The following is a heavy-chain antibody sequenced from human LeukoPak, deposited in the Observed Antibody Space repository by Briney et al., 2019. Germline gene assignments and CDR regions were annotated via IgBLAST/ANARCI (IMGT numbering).Heavy chain of an antibody. CDR1: GFTFSNHA. Sequence: GGSLRLSCAASGFTFSNHAMSWVRQAPGNGLEWVSAISSTGGTTYYADSVKGRFTVSRDNSKNTLYLQMKSLRADDTAVYYCAKGSPYSSTWYYSEYWGQGTLVTVSS. V-gene: IGHV3-23*01. J-gene: IGHJ4*02. D-gene: IGHD6-13*01. CDR2: ISSTGGTT. CDR3: AKGSPYSSTWYYSEY.